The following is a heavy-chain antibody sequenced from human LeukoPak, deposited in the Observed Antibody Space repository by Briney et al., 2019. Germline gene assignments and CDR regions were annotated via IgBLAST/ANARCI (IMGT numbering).Heavy chain of an antibody. D-gene: IGHD6-13*01. J-gene: IGHJ6*03. Sequence: GESLKISCKGSGYSFTSYWIGWVRPMPGKGLEWMGIIYPGDSDTRYSPSFQGQVTISADKSISTAYLQWSSLKASDTAMYYCARRAAAGTSYYYYYMDVWGKGTTVTVSS. CDR1: GYSFTSYW. CDR2: IYPGDSDT. CDR3: ARRAAAGTSYYYYYMDV. V-gene: IGHV5-51*01.